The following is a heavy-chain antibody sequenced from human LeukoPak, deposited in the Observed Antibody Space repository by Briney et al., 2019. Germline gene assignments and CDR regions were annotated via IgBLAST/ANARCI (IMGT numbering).Heavy chain of an antibody. CDR3: ARGRGQYSSSSDY. V-gene: IGHV1-8*01. J-gene: IGHJ4*02. Sequence: GASVKVSCKASGFTFTSYDINWVRQATGQGLEWMGWMNPNSGNTGYTQKFQGRVSITRDTSISTAYMELSSLRSEDTAVYYCARGRGQYSSSSDYWGQGTLATVSS. CDR1: GFTFTSYD. CDR2: MNPNSGNT. D-gene: IGHD6-6*01.